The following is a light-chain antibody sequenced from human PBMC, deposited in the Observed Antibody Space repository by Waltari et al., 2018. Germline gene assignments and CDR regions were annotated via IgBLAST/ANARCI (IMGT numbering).Light chain of an antibody. J-gene: IGKJ3*01. CDR1: QGISNF. CDR2: AAS. V-gene: IGKV1-27*01. Sequence: DIQMTQSPSSLSASVGDRVTITYRASQGISNFLAWYQQRPGKVPKLLINAASTLQSGVPSRFSGSGSGTDFTLTISSLQPEDVATYYCQKYDSAPFTFGPETKVDIK. CDR3: QKYDSAPFT.